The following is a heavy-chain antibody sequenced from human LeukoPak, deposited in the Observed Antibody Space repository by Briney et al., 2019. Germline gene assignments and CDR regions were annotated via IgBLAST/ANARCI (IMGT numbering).Heavy chain of an antibody. CDR3: ARGRNIEMTTMSGGSDY. V-gene: IGHV1-2*02. J-gene: IGHJ4*02. D-gene: IGHD5-24*01. CDR2: LNPNSGDT. Sequence: GASVKVSCKASGYTFTDYYMHWVRQAPGQGLEWMGWLNPNSGDTNYAQKFQGRVSMTRDTSISTAYMDLGGLRSGDTAVYYCARGRNIEMTTMSGGSDYWGQGTLVTVSS. CDR1: GYTFTDYY.